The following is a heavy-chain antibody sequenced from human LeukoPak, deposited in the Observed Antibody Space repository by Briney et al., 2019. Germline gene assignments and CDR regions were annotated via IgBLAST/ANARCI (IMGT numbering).Heavy chain of an antibody. V-gene: IGHV3-21*01. CDR1: GFIFNSHS. CDR2: ISSTSSYI. D-gene: IGHD6-19*01. Sequence: SGGSLRLSCAASGFIFNSHSMNWVRQAPGKGLEWVSSISSTSSYIYYADSVKSRFTISRDNAKNSLYLQMNSLRAEDTAVYYCARSSGWYHRGPDYYYYYMDVWGKGTRVTVS. J-gene: IGHJ6*03. CDR3: ARSSGWYHRGPDYYYYYMDV.